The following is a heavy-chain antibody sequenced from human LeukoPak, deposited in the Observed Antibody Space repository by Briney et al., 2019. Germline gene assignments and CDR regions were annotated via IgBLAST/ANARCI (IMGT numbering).Heavy chain of an antibody. CDR2: IIPVSGRP. D-gene: IGHD3-22*01. J-gene: IGHJ4*02. Sequence: SVKVSCKASGGSLRNYVIAWVRQAPGQGLEWMGGIIPVSGRPIYAERFQGRVTITTDEATNTAFLEVNSLQSEDTAVYFCTTPSYDYDSTAYWLGRLDHWGQGTMVIVSS. CDR1: GGSLRNYV. CDR3: TTPSYDYDSTAYWLGRLDH. V-gene: IGHV1-69*05.